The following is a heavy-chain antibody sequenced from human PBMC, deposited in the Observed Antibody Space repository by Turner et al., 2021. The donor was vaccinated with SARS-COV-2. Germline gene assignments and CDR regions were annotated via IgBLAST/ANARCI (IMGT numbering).Heavy chain of an antibody. V-gene: IGHV4-39*01. CDR1: GGSFSSSSYY. J-gene: IGHJ5*02. Sequence: QLQLQESGPGLVKPSETLSLTCTVLGGSFSSSSYYWGWIRQPPGKGLEWIGSIYYSGSTYYNPSLKSRVTISVDTSKNQFSLKLTSVTAADTAVYFCARHWEVAAAAYLARFDPWGQGTLVTVSS. CDR2: IYYSGST. D-gene: IGHD6-13*01. CDR3: ARHWEVAAAAYLARFDP.